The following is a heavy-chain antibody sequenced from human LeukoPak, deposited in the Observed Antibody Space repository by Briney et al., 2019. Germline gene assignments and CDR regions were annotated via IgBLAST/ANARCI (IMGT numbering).Heavy chain of an antibody. Sequence: PGGSLRLSCAVSGITLSNYGMSWVRPAPGKGLEWVAGISDSGGSTNYADSVKGRFTISRDNPKSTLYLQTNSLRAEDTAVYFCAKRGVVIRVILVGFHKEAYYFDSWGQGALVTVSS. V-gene: IGHV3-23*01. CDR2: ISDSGGST. CDR1: GITLSNYG. J-gene: IGHJ4*02. D-gene: IGHD3-22*01. CDR3: AKRGVVIRVILVGFHKEAYYFDS.